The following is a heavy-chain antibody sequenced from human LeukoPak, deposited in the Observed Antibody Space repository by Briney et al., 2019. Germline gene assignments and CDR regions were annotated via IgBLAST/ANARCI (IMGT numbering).Heavy chain of an antibody. D-gene: IGHD3-9*01. Sequence: GGSLRLSCAASGFTFSSYSMNWVRQAPGKGLEWVSSISSSSSYIYYADSVKGRFNISRDNAKNSLYLQMNSLRAEDTAVYYCARDGVLYYDILTGYSGYYYYGMDVWGKGTTVTVSS. CDR1: GFTFSSYS. J-gene: IGHJ6*04. V-gene: IGHV3-21*01. CDR2: ISSSSSYI. CDR3: ARDGVLYYDILTGYSGYYYYGMDV.